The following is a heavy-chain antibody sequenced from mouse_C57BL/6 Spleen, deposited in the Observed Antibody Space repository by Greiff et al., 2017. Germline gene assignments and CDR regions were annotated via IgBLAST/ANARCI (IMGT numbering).Heavy chain of an antibody. CDR1: GYTFTSYG. V-gene: IGHV1-81*01. D-gene: IGHD2-2*01. Sequence: VQLQQSGAELARPGASVKLSCKASGYTFTSYGISWVKQRTGQGLEWIGEIYPRSGNTYYNEKFKGKATLTADKSASTAYMELRSLTSEDSAVYVWASGYEGYYYAMDYWGKGTSVTVSS. J-gene: IGHJ4*01. CDR2: IYPRSGNT. CDR3: ASGYEGYYYAMDY.